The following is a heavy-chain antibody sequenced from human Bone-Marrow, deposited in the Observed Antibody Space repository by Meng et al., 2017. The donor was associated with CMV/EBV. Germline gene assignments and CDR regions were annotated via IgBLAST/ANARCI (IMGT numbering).Heavy chain of an antibody. D-gene: IGHD2-2*01. CDR3: ARGGRVVPAARVIRGYYGMDV. Sequence: ASVKVSCKASGYTFTSYDINWVRQATGQGLEWMGWMNPNSGNTGYAQKFQGRVTMTRNTSISTAYMELSSLRSEDTAVYYCARGGRVVPAARVIRGYYGMDVWGQGPTVTVSS. CDR1: GYTFTSYD. V-gene: IGHV1-8*01. CDR2: MNPNSGNT. J-gene: IGHJ6*02.